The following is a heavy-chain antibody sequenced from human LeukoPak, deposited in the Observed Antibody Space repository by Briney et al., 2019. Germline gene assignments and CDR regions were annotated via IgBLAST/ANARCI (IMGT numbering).Heavy chain of an antibody. CDR3: ARGIYSSASAFDY. Sequence: GSSVKVSCKASGGTFSSYAISGVRQAPGQGLEWMGGIIPIFGTANYAQKFQGRVTITTDESTSTAYMELSSLRSEDTAVYYCARGIYSSASAFDYWGPGTLVTASS. D-gene: IGHD6-6*01. CDR2: IIPIFGTA. V-gene: IGHV1-69*05. J-gene: IGHJ4*02. CDR1: GGTFSSYA.